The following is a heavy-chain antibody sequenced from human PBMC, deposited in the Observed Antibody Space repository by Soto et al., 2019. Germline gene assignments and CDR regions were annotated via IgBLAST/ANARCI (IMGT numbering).Heavy chain of an antibody. CDR1: GFTFSSYG. CDR2: IWYDGSNK. Sequence: QVQLVESGGGVVQPGRSLRLSCAASGFTFSSYGMHWVRQAPGKGLEWVAVIWYDGSNKYYADSVKGRFTISRDNSKNRLYVQMNSLSSADTAVYYWAREAPENIDSGYDSFGMGVWGQGTTVTVSS. V-gene: IGHV3-33*01. CDR3: AREAPENIDSGYDSFGMGV. D-gene: IGHD1-26*01. J-gene: IGHJ6*02.